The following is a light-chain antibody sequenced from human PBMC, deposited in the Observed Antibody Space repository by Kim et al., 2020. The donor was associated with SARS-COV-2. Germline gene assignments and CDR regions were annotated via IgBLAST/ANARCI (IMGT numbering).Light chain of an antibody. V-gene: IGKV1-33*01. CDR2: DAS. CDR3: QQYDNLPRVT. J-gene: IGKJ3*01. Sequence: SVGYRVTITCQASQDISNYLNWYQQKPGKAPKLLIYDASNLETGVPSRFSGSGSGTDFTFTISSLQPADIATYYCQQYDNLPRVTFGPGTKVDIK. CDR1: QDISNY.